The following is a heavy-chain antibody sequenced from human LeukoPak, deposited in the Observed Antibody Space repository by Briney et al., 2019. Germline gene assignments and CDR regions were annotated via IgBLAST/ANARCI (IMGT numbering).Heavy chain of an antibody. CDR1: GDSISSGGYY. CDR3: ARYRDSGGRLAFDI. CDR2: IYYSGTT. J-gene: IGHJ3*02. V-gene: IGHV4-31*03. D-gene: IGHD2-15*01. Sequence: PSETLSLTCTVSGDSISSGGYYWNWVRQHPGKGLEWIGYIYYSGTTYYNPSLESRVTLSVDTSKNQFSLRLSSVTAADTAVYYCARYRDSGGRLAFDIWGQGTMATVSS.